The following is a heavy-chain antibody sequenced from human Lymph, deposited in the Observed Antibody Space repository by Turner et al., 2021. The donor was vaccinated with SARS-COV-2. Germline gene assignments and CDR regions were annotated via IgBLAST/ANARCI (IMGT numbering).Heavy chain of an antibody. D-gene: IGHD6-6*01. Sequence: EVQLVESGGGLVQPGRSLRLSCAASKFTFDAYAMHWVRQAPGKGLEWVSGISWNSGSIGYADSVKGRFTISRDNAKNSLYLQLNSLRAEDTALYYCAKDRGGEQLVRLFDYWGQGTLVTVSS. V-gene: IGHV3-9*01. CDR2: ISWNSGSI. CDR3: AKDRGGEQLVRLFDY. CDR1: KFTFDAYA. J-gene: IGHJ4*02.